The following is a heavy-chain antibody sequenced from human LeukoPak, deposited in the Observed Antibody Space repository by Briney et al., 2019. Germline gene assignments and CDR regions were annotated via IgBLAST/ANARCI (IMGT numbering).Heavy chain of an antibody. CDR2: ISSSSSTI. J-gene: IGHJ4*02. D-gene: IGHD3-10*01. CDR3: AGERGNHY. V-gene: IGHV3-48*04. Sequence: GGSLRLSCAASGFTFSSYSMNWVRQAPGKGLEWVSYISSSSSTIYYADSVKGRFTISRDNAKNSLYLQMNSLRAEDTAVYYCAGERGNHYWGQGTLVTVSS. CDR1: GFTFSSYS.